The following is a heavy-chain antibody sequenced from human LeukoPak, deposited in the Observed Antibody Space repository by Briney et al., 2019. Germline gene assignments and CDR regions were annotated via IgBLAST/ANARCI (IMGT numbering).Heavy chain of an antibody. CDR1: GYTFTSYD. CDR3: ARGYYDFWSGYPQPHNWFDP. V-gene: IGHV1-2*02. CDR2: INPNSGGT. Sequence: GASVKVSCKASGYTFTSYDINWVRQATGQGLEWMGWINPNSGGTNYAQKFQGRVTMTRDTSISTAYMELSRLRSDDTAVYYCARGYYDFWSGYPQPHNWFDPWGQGTLVTVSS. D-gene: IGHD3-3*01. J-gene: IGHJ5*02.